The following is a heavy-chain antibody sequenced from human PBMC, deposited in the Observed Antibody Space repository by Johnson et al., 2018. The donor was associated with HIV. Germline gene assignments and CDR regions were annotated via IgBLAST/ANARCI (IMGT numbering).Heavy chain of an antibody. CDR2: ISYDGSNQ. CDR3: ARTDCSGASCQGYDPFDV. J-gene: IGHJ3*01. CDR1: GFTFNSYA. Sequence: QVQLVESGGGVDQPGRSLRLSCAASGFTFNSYAMHWVCQAPGKGLEWVAVISYDGSNQYYADSVKGRLPTSRDNSKNTLYLQMNSLRAEDTAMYYCARTDCSGASCQGYDPFDVWGQGTMVTVSS. V-gene: IGHV3-30-3*01. D-gene: IGHD6-25*01.